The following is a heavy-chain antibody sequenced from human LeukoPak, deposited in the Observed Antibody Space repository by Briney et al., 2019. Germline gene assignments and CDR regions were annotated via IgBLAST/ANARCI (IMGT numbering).Heavy chain of an antibody. CDR2: ISATGGST. D-gene: IGHD3-22*01. Sequence: GGSLRLSCAASGFTFANSAMSWVRQAPGKGLECVSAISATGGSTYYADSVKGRFTISRDNFSNTLYLQMVSLRAEDTAVYYCARVMGPHYFDTSGSSRAFDFWGQGTLVTVSS. CDR1: GFTFANSA. CDR3: ARVMGPHYFDTSGSSRAFDF. V-gene: IGHV3-23*01. J-gene: IGHJ4*02.